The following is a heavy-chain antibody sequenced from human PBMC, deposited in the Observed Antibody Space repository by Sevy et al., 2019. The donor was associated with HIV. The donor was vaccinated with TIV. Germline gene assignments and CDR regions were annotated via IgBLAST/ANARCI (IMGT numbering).Heavy chain of an antibody. CDR1: GYTFTGYY. J-gene: IGHJ4*02. D-gene: IGHD2-15*01. CDR3: ARDRRGYCSGGSCYGYYFDY. Sequence: ASVKVSCKASGYTFTGYYMHWVRQAPGQGLEWMGWINPNSGGTNYAQKFQGWVTMTRDTSISTAYIELSRLRSDDTAVYYCARDRRGYCSGGSCYGYYFDYWGQGTLVTVSS. V-gene: IGHV1-2*04. CDR2: INPNSGGT.